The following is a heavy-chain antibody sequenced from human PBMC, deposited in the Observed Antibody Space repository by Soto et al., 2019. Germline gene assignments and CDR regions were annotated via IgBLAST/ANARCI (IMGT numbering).Heavy chain of an antibody. V-gene: IGHV3-30-3*01. J-gene: IGHJ5*02. CDR3: ARGTSSRWYPWFDP. CDR2: ISYDGSNK. Sequence: QVQLVESGGGVVQPGRSLRLSCAASGFTFSSYAMHWVRQAPGKGLEWVAVISYDGSNKYYADSVKGRFTISRDNSKNTLYLQMNSLRAEDTAVYYCARGTSSRWYPWFDPWGQGTLVTVSS. D-gene: IGHD6-19*01. CDR1: GFTFSSYA.